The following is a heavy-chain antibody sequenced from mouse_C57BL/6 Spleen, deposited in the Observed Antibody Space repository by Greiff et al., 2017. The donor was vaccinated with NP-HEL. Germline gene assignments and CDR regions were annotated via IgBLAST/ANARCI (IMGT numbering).Heavy chain of an antibody. CDR2: IWRGGST. D-gene: IGHD1-1*01. V-gene: IGHV2-5*01. CDR3: AKYYYGSSPYAMDY. CDR1: GFSLTSYG. Sequence: QVQLKESGPGLVQPSQSLSITCTVSGFSLTSYGVHWVRQSPGKGLEWLGVIWRGGSTDYNAAFMSRLSITKDNSKSQVFFKMNSLQADDTAIYYCAKYYYGSSPYAMDYWGQGTSVTVSS. J-gene: IGHJ4*01.